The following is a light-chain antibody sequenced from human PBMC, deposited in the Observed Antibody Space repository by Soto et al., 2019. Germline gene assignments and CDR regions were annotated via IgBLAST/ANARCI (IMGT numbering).Light chain of an antibody. CDR3: QQRSNWIT. Sequence: EIVLTQSPGTLSLSPGERATLSCRASQTVSSSYLAWYQQKPGQAPRLLIYDASNRATGVPARFSGSGSATDFALTISSLEPEDFAVYYCQQRSNWITFGQGTRLEV. J-gene: IGKJ5*01. CDR2: DAS. V-gene: IGKV3D-20*02. CDR1: QTVSSSY.